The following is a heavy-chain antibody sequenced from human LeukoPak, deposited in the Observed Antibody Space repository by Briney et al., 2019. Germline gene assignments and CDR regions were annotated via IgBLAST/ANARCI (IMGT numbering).Heavy chain of an antibody. CDR3: AKDTVYDILSKFDP. V-gene: IGHV3-21*01. J-gene: IGHJ5*02. CDR1: GFTFSSYS. Sequence: GGSLRLSCAASGFTFSSYSMNWVRQAPGKGLEWVASISSSSSYIYYADSVKGRFTISRDNAKNSLYLQMNSLRAEDTAVYYCAKDTVYDILSKFDPWGQGTLVAVSS. D-gene: IGHD3-9*01. CDR2: ISSSSSYI.